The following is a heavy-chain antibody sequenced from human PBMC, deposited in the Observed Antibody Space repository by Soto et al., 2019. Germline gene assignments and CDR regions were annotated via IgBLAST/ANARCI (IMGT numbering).Heavy chain of an antibody. CDR2: ISYDGSNK. D-gene: IGHD6-13*01. CDR3: AKGGDRIAAALDAFDI. CDR1: GFTFSSYG. J-gene: IGHJ3*02. V-gene: IGHV3-30*18. Sequence: QVQLVESGGGVVQPGRSLRLSCAASGFTFSSYGMHWVRQAPGKGLEWVAVISYDGSNKYYADSVKGRFTISRDNSKNTLYLQMNSLRAEDTAVYYCAKGGDRIAAALDAFDIWGQGTMVTVSS.